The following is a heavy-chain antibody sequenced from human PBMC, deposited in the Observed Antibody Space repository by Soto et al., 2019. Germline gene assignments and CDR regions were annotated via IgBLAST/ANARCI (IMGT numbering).Heavy chain of an antibody. V-gene: IGHV1-8*01. Sequence: ASVKVSCKASGYTFTSYDINWVRQATGQGLEWMGWMNPNSGNTGYAQKFQGRVTMTRNTSISTAYMELSSLRSEDTAVYHCARGRYNYYGSGSPGGWFDPWGQGTLVTVSS. CDR3: ARGRYNYYGSGSPGGWFDP. CDR1: GYTFTSYD. J-gene: IGHJ5*02. D-gene: IGHD3-10*01. CDR2: MNPNSGNT.